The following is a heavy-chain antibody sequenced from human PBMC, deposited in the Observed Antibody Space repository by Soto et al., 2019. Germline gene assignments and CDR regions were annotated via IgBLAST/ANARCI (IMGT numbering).Heavy chain of an antibody. CDR3: ARDLGVVITTCFDY. CDR1: GYTFTSYG. J-gene: IGHJ4*02. V-gene: IGHV1-18*01. Sequence: SVKVSCKASGYTFTSYGISWVRQAPVQGLEWMGWISAYNGNTNYAQKLQGRVTMTTDTSTSTAYMELRSLRSDDTAVYYCARDLGVVITTCFDYWGQGTLVTSPQ. D-gene: IGHD3-22*01. CDR2: ISAYNGNT.